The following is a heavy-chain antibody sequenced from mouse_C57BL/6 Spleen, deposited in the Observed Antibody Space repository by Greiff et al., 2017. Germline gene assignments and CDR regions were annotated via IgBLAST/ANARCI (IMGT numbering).Heavy chain of an antibody. J-gene: IGHJ3*01. CDR3: ARDHSITWFAY. CDR2: ISDGGSYT. CDR1: GFTFSSYA. V-gene: IGHV5-4*01. D-gene: IGHD2-10*02. Sequence: EVQGVESGGGLVKPGGSLKLSCAASGFTFSSYAMSWVRQTPEKRLEWVATISDGGSYTYYPDNVKGRFTISRDNAKNNLYLQMSHLKSEDTAMYYCARDHSITWFAYWGQGTLVTVSA.